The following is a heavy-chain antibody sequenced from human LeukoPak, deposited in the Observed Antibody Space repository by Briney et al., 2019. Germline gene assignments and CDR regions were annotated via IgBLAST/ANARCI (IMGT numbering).Heavy chain of an antibody. V-gene: IGHV1-69*04. CDR3: AGALGNTYTVTTPNLQYYYGMDV. CDR2: IIPILGIA. D-gene: IGHD4-17*01. J-gene: IGHJ6*02. CDR1: GGTFSSYA. Sequence: GASVKVSCKASGGTFSSYAISWVRQAPGQGLEWMGRIIPILGIANYAQKFQGRVTITADKSTSTAYMELSSLRSEDTAVYYCAGALGNTYTVTTPNLQYYYGMDVWGQGTTVTVSS.